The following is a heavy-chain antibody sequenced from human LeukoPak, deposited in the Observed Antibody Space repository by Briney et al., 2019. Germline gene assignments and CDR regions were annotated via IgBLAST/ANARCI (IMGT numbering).Heavy chain of an antibody. J-gene: IGHJ4*02. D-gene: IGHD6-13*01. CDR2: IKQEGSEK. CDR1: GFTFSTYW. Sequence: GGSLRLSCAASGFTFSTYWLSWVGQAPGKGLEWLANIKQEGSEKYYVDSVKGRFTISRDNAKNSLYLQMNSLRAEDTAMYYCARDSAGNDYWGQGTLVTVSS. CDR3: ARDSAGNDY. V-gene: IGHV3-7*01.